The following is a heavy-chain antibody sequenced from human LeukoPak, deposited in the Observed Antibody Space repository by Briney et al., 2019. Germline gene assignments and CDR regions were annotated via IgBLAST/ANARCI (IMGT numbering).Heavy chain of an antibody. CDR1: GGSISSGSYY. V-gene: IGHV4-61*02. D-gene: IGHD3-22*01. CDR3: ARRVYYYDLLDY. J-gene: IGHJ4*02. Sequence: PSETLSLTCTVSGGSISSGSYYWSWIRQPAGKGLEWIGRIYTSGSTNYNPSLKSRVTISVDTSKNQFSLKLSSVTAADTAVYYCARRVYYYDLLDYWGQGTLVTVSS. CDR2: IYTSGST.